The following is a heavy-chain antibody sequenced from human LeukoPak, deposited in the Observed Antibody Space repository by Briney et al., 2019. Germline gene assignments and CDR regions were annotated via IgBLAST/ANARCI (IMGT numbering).Heavy chain of an antibody. J-gene: IGHJ4*02. D-gene: IGHD3-10*01. CDR1: GFTFSNYA. V-gene: IGHV3-23*01. Sequence: GGSLRLSCAASGFTFSNYAMTWVRQAPGKGLEWVSGISDSGGSTYHADSVKGRFTISRDNSKNTLYLQMNSLRAEDTAVYYCAKSLSGGGYYFEYWGQGTLVTVSS. CDR2: ISDSGGST. CDR3: AKSLSGGGYYFEY.